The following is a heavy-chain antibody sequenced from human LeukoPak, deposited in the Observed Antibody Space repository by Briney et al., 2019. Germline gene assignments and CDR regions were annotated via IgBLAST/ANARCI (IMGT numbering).Heavy chain of an antibody. CDR1: GFTVSSNY. D-gene: IGHD3-9*01. V-gene: IGHV3-66*01. J-gene: IGHJ4*02. CDR2: MYSGGST. CDR3: ARDRLHYDSLTGYPAD. Sequence: GGSLRLSCAASGFTVSSNYMSWVRQAPGKGLEWVSVMYSGGSTYYADSVKGRFTISRDNSKNTLYLQMNSLRAEDTAVYYCARDRLHYDSLTGYPADWGQGTLVTVSS.